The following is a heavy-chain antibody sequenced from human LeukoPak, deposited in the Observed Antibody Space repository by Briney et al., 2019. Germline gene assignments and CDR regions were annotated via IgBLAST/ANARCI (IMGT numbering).Heavy chain of an antibody. Sequence: ASVRVSCMASGYTFAGYYIHWVRQAPGQGLEWMGRINPNSGDTNYPQKFQGRVTMTRDTSISTAYMDLSSLRSDDTAVYYCAREYSGSTGDYWGQGTLVTVSS. V-gene: IGHV1-2*06. CDR1: GYTFAGYY. CDR2: INPNSGDT. D-gene: IGHD1-26*01. CDR3: AREYSGSTGDY. J-gene: IGHJ4*02.